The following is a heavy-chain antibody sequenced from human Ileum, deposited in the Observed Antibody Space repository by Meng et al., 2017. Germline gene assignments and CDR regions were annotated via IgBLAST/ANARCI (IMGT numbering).Heavy chain of an antibody. Sequence: VQPRESGPGLVEPSGTLSLTCAVSGRSISSSDRWSWVRQPPGKGLEWIAEMNLGGSPNYNPSLKSRVTMSVDKSNDHLSLQLTSVTAADTAVYYCAHIFDSWGQGTLVTVSS. CDR1: GRSISSSDR. CDR3: AHIFDS. CDR2: MNLGGSP. V-gene: IGHV4-4*02. J-gene: IGHJ4*02.